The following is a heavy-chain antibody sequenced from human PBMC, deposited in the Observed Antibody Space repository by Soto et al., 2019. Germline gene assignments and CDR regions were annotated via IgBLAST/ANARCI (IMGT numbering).Heavy chain of an antibody. CDR2: ISSSSSYI. CDR1: GFTFSTYS. V-gene: IGHV3-21*01. Sequence: VGSLRLSCAASGFTFSTYSVNWVRQAPGKGLEWVSSISSSSSYIYYADSVKGRFTISRDNAKNSLYLQMNSLRVEDTAVYYCARDPPSYYYDGSGFDYWGQGTLVTVSS. J-gene: IGHJ4*02. CDR3: ARDPPSYYYDGSGFDY. D-gene: IGHD3-22*01.